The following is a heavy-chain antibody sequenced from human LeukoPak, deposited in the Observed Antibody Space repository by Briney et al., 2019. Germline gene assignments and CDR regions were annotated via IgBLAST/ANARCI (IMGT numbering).Heavy chain of an antibody. J-gene: IGHJ4*02. V-gene: IGHV1-18*01. CDR3: ARDGRPFSSSWYDDY. CDR1: GYTFTRYY. CDR2: ISAYNGNT. D-gene: IGHD6-13*01. Sequence: ASVKVSCKASGYTFTRYYMHWVRQAPGQGLEWMGWISAYNGNTNYAQKLQGRVTMTTDTSTSTAYMELRSLRSDDTAVYYCARDGRPFSSSWYDDYWGQGTLVTVSS.